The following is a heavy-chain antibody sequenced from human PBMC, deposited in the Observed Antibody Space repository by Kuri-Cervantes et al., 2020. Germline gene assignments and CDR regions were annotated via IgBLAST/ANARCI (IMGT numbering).Heavy chain of an antibody. CDR1: GFTFSSYG. CDR3: AKYSSGSRSATDY. Sequence: GESLKISCAASGFTFSSYGMHWVRQAPGKGLEWVSAISGSGGSTYYADSVKGRFTISRDNSKNTLYLQMNSLRAEDTAVYYCAKYSSGSRSATDYWGQGTLVTVSS. J-gene: IGHJ4*02. CDR2: ISGSGGST. V-gene: IGHV3-23*01. D-gene: IGHD6-19*01.